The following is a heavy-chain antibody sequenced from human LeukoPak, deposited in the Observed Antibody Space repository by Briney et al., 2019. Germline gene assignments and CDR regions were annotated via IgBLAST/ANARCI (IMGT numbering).Heavy chain of an antibody. J-gene: IGHJ4*02. CDR1: GGSISSYY. CDR3: ARVTGRIGELLPDY. V-gene: IGHV4-4*07. Sequence: PSETLSLTCTVSGGSISSYYWSWIRQPAGKGLEWIGRIYTSGSTNYNPSLKSRVTMSVDTSKNQFSLKLSSVTAADTAVYYCARVTGRIGELLPDYWGQGTLVTVSS. CDR2: IYTSGST. D-gene: IGHD3-10*01.